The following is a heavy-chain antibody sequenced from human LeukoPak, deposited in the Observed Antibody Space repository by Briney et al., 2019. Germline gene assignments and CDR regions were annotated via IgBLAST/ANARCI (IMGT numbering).Heavy chain of an antibody. CDR1: GFTFSNSW. V-gene: IGHV3-7*01. CDR2: IKPDGSAQ. J-gene: IGHJ5*02. D-gene: IGHD3-22*01. CDR3: ANGGTYSSGP. Sequence: GGCLRLSCAASGFTFSNSWMSWVRQAPGKGLEWVATIKPDGSAQYYVDSVKGRFTISRDNAKSSLFLQINSLRAEDTAVYYCANGGTYSSGPWGQGTLVTVSS.